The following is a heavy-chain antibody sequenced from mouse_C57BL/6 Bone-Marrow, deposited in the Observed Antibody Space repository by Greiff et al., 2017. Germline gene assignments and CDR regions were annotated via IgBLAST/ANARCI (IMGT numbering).Heavy chain of an antibody. V-gene: IGHV1-52*01. D-gene: IGHD1-1*01. CDR1: GYTFTSYW. Sequence: QVQLQQPGAELVRPGSSVKLSCKASGYTFTSYWMHWVKQRPIQGLEWIGNIDPSDSETHYNQKFKDKATLTVDKSSSTAYMQLSSLTSEDSAVYYCARDVDYYGTWYFDVWGTGTTVTVSS. CDR2: IDPSDSET. CDR3: ARDVDYYGTWYFDV. J-gene: IGHJ1*03.